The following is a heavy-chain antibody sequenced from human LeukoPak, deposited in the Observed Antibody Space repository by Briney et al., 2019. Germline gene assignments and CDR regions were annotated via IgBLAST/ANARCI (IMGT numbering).Heavy chain of an antibody. J-gene: IGHJ4*02. CDR1: ALTFITYW. D-gene: IGHD2-15*01. CDR3: ARVLCSGGYCYYFDY. Sequence: GGSLRLLCAASALTFITYWRLWFLQAPGKGLVWCSRINADGRTTNSSASVMSRFIISSKNTKEKLHQQINNLKIDDEAVFYYARVLCSGGYCYYFDYWGQGTLVTVSS. CDR2: INADGRTT. V-gene: IGHV3-74*01.